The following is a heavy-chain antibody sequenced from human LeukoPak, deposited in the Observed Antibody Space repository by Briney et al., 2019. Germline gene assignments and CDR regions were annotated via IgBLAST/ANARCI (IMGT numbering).Heavy chain of an antibody. Sequence: GGSLRLSCAASGFTFSSYEMNWVRQAPGKGLEWVSYISSSGSTIYYADSVKGRFTISRDNAKHSLYLQMNSLRAEDTAVYYCARTFYYDSSGYNPFDPWGQGTLVTVSS. CDR1: GFTFSSYE. CDR3: ARTFYYDSSGYNPFDP. J-gene: IGHJ5*02. D-gene: IGHD3-22*01. V-gene: IGHV3-48*03. CDR2: ISSSGSTI.